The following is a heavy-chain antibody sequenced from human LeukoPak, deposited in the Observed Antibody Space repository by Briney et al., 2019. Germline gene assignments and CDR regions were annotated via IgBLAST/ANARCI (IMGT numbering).Heavy chain of an antibody. V-gene: IGHV4-59*08. J-gene: IGHJ4*02. CDR1: GDSISSYY. Sequence: SETLPLTCTVSGDSISSYYWSWFRQSPGKGLEWIAYIHHSGNTNYNPSLKSRIIISIDTSKNQFSLRVRSVAAADTAVYYCARHKSSGTYPLDSWGQGTLVTVSS. CDR3: ARHKSSGTYPLDS. D-gene: IGHD3-10*01. CDR2: IHHSGNT.